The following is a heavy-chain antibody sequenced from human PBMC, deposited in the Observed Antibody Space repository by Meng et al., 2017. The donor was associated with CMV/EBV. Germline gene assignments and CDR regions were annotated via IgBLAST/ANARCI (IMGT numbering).Heavy chain of an antibody. CDR1: GFTFSSYG. CDR2: IRYDGSNK. D-gene: IGHD4-11*01. J-gene: IGHJ6*02. CDR3: ARDGADDDYSNSNYYYYYGMDV. Sequence: GGSLRLSCAASGFTFSSYGMHWVRQAPGKGLEWVAFIRYDGSNKYYADSVKGRFTISRDNSKNTLYLQMNSLRAEDTAVYYCARDGADDDYSNSNYYYYYGMDVWGQGTTVTVSS. V-gene: IGHV3-30*02.